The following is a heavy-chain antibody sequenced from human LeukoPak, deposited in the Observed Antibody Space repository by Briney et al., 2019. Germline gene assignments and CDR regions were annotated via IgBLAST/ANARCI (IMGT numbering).Heavy chain of an antibody. J-gene: IGHJ3*02. CDR2: IRNKANSYAT. CDR3: TPSRDGYNGAFDI. V-gene: IGHV3-73*01. Sequence: GGSLRLSCAASGFTFSGSAMHWVRQASREGLEWVGRIRNKANSYATAYAASVKGRFTISRDDSKNTAYLQMNSLKTEDTAVYYCTPSRDGYNGAFDIWGQGTMVTVSS. CDR1: GFTFSGSA. D-gene: IGHD5-24*01.